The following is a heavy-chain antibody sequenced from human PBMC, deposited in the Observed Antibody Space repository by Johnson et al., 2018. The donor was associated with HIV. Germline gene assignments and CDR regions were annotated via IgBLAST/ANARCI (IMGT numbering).Heavy chain of an antibody. CDR3: AKGASITMIVAVVRAFDI. CDR1: GFTFSSYG. V-gene: IGHV3-30*02. D-gene: IGHD3-22*01. Sequence: QVQLVESGGGVVQPGGSLRLSCAASGFTFSSYGMHWVRQAPGKGLEWVAFIRYDGSNKYYADSVKGRFTISRDNSKNTLYLQRNSLRAEETAVYYCAKGASITMIVAVVRAFDIWGQGTMVTVSS. J-gene: IGHJ3*02. CDR2: IRYDGSNK.